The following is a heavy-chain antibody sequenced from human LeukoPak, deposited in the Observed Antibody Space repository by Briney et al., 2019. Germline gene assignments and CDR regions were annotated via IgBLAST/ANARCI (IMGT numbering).Heavy chain of an antibody. D-gene: IGHD5-18*01. Sequence: GGSLRLSCAASGFTVSSNYMSWVRQAPGKGLEWVSVIYSGGSTYYADSVKGRFTISRDNSKNTLYLQMNSLRADDTAVYYCAKGSSYWYYFDYWGQGTLVTVSS. CDR1: GFTVSSNY. CDR2: IYSGGST. CDR3: AKGSSYWYYFDY. V-gene: IGHV3-53*01. J-gene: IGHJ4*02.